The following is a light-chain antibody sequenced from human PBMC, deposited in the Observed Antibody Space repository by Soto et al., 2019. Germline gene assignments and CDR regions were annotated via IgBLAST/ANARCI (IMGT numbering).Light chain of an antibody. V-gene: IGKV3-20*01. CDR1: QSVSDIY. CDR2: GAS. Sequence: ETVLTQSPGTLSLSPGERTTLSCRASQSVSDIYLAWYQQKPGQTPRLLIYGASSRATGIPDRFSGSGSGTDFTLTIGGLEPEDFALYYCQQSLNPKTFGQGTKVEI. CDR3: QQSLNPKT. J-gene: IGKJ1*01.